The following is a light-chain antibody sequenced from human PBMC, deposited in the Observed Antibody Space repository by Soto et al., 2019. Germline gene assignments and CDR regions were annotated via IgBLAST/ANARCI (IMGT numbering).Light chain of an antibody. CDR1: QSISVH. CDR3: QQSYITPYT. V-gene: IGKV1-39*01. CDR2: AAS. J-gene: IGKJ2*01. Sequence: DIQMTQSPSSLSASVGDTVTITCRASQSISVHLNWYQQKPGKVPKLLIYAASNLQSGVPSSFXXSGSETXXXXXXXSLQPEDFATYYCQQSYITPYTFGQGTKLQIK.